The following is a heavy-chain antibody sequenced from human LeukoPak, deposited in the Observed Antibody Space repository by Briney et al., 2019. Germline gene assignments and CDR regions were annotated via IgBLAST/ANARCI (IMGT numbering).Heavy chain of an antibody. D-gene: IGHD2-8*01. V-gene: IGHV4-34*01. CDR1: GGSFSGYY. Sequence: SETLSLTCAVYGGSFSGYYWSWIRQPPGKGLEWIGEINHSGSTIYNPSLKSRATISVDTSKNQFSLNLNSVTAADTAVYYCARGGSSCTNGVCYTVEGVFYPRYFDYWGQGTLVTVSS. CDR3: ARGGSSCTNGVCYTVEGVFYPRYFDY. CDR2: INHSGST. J-gene: IGHJ4*02.